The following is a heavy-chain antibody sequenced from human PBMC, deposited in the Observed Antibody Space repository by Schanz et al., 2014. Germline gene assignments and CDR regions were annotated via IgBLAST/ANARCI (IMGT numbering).Heavy chain of an antibody. CDR2: VHSSGST. CDR3: ARHLPGGYNNHGWFDP. CDR1: GGSIRGYY. D-gene: IGHD4-4*01. Sequence: QVQLQESGPGLVKPSETLSLTCTVSGGSIRGYYCSWIRQPPGKGLEWIGYVHSSGSTNYNSSLKSRATITEDTSKTQSSQKLSSVPAADTAVYYCARHLPGGYNNHGWFDPWGQGTLVTVSS. V-gene: IGHV4-59*08. J-gene: IGHJ5*02.